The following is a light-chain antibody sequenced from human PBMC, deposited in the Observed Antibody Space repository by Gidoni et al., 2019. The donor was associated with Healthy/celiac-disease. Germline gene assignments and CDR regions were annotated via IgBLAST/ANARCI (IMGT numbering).Light chain of an antibody. Sequence: DIQMTQSPSSLSASVGDRVTITCRASQSISSYLNWYQQKPGKAPKLLIYAASSLQSGVPSRFSGSGSGTDFTLTISSLQPEDFATYDCQQSYSTPQNTFGQXTKLEIK. V-gene: IGKV1-39*01. CDR1: QSISSY. J-gene: IGKJ2*01. CDR2: AAS. CDR3: QQSYSTPQNT.